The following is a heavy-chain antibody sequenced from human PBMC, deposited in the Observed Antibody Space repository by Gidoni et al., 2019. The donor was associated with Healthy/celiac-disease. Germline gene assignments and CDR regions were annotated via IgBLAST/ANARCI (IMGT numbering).Heavy chain of an antibody. Sequence: QVQLQQWVAGLLKPSETLSLTCAVYGGSFSGYYWSWIRQPPGKGLEWIGEINHSGSTNYNPSLKSRVTISVDTSKNQFSLKLSSVTAADTAVYYCARGRRGVVDYWGQGTLVTVSS. CDR1: GGSFSGYY. J-gene: IGHJ4*02. D-gene: IGHD3-3*01. CDR2: INHSGST. V-gene: IGHV4-34*01. CDR3: ARGRRGVVDY.